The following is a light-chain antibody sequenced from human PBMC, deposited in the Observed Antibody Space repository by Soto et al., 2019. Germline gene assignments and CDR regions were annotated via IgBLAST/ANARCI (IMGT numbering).Light chain of an antibody. Sequence: DIQLTQSPSFLSASVGDRVTITCRASQDISSYLAWYQQKPGNAPKLLVYAASTLQGGVPSRLSGSGSGTEFTLTISSLQPEDFATYFCQQLNTYPYTFGQGTKLEIK. J-gene: IGKJ2*01. CDR2: AAS. V-gene: IGKV1-9*01. CDR3: QQLNTYPYT. CDR1: QDISSY.